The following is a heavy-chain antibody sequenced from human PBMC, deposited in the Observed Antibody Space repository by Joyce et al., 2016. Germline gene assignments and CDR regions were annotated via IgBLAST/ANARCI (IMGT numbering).Heavy chain of an antibody. V-gene: IGHV1-8*01. Sequence: QVQLVQSGAEVVKPGASLKVSCKTSAYTFTNYDIEWVRMATGQRPEWLGYMNLNSGRLGYAQKFQGRVAFTRDTSTTTADMELSSLTSEDTAVYFGATYHPTVVTALDVWGRGTMVTVSS. J-gene: IGHJ3*01. CDR2: MNLNSGRL. CDR1: AYTFTNYD. D-gene: IGHD4-23*01. CDR3: ATYHPTVVTALDV.